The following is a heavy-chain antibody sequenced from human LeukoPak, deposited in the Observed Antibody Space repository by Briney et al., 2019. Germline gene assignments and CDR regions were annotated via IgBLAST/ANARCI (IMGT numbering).Heavy chain of an antibody. Sequence: SETLSLTCAVSGYSISSGYYWGWIRQPPGKGLEWIGSIYHSGSTYYNPSLKSRVTISVDTSKNQFSLKLSSVTAADTAVYYCARGRVGFGELLSWLDPWGQGTLVTVSS. CDR3: ARGRVGFGELLSWLDP. CDR2: IYHSGST. D-gene: IGHD3-10*01. CDR1: GYSISSGYY. V-gene: IGHV4-38-2*01. J-gene: IGHJ5*02.